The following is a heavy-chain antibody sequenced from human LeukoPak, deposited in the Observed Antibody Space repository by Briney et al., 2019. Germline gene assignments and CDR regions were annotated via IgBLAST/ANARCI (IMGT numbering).Heavy chain of an antibody. V-gene: IGHV3-74*01. CDR2: INSDGSST. D-gene: IGHD4-17*01. CDR3: ARPHVGTVSNWFDS. CDR1: GFDLSDFW. Sequence: GGSLRLSCAASGFDLSDFWVHWVRQAPGKGLAWVARINSDGSSTSYADSVEGRFTISRGNAKNTLYLQMNSLRVEDTAAYYCARPHVGTVSNWFDSWGQGTLVTVSS. J-gene: IGHJ5*01.